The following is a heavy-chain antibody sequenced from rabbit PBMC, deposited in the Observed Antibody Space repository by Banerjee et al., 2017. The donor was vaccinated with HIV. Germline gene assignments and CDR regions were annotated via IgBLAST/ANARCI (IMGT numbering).Heavy chain of an antibody. CDR1: GFDFSSYY. D-gene: IGHD1-1*01. J-gene: IGHJ4*01. Sequence: QLKESGGGLVQPGGSLKLSCKASGFDFSSYYMSWVRQAPGKGLEWIGYIDPVFGSTYYASWVNGRFTISSHNAQNTVDLQMNSLTAADTATYFCARDPRAYASSSGIKNNLWGPGTLVTVS. CDR3: ARDPRAYASSSGIKNNL. CDR2: IDPVFGST. V-gene: IGHV1S7*01.